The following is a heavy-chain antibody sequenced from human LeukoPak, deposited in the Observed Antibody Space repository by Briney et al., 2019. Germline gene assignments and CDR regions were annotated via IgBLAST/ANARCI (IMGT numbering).Heavy chain of an antibody. Sequence: KSSETLSLTCTVSAGSISSYYWSWIRQRAGEGLEWIGRIYTSGSTNYNPSLKSRVTMSVDTSKNQFSLKLSSVTAADTAVYYCARAGAHYYYYYYLDVWGKGTTVTVSS. D-gene: IGHD1-26*01. CDR3: ARAGAHYYYYYYLDV. J-gene: IGHJ6*03. CDR1: AGSISSYY. V-gene: IGHV4-4*07. CDR2: IYTSGST.